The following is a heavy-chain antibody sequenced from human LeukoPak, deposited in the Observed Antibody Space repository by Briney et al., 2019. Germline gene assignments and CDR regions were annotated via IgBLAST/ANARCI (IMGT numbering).Heavy chain of an antibody. Sequence: PGGSLRLSCAASGFTFSSYWMSWVRQVPGKGLEWVANIKQDGTEKYYVDSVKGRFTISRDYARNSLYLQLNSLRAEDTAVYYCARLSEMFRGPQVIYYFDYWGQGTLVTVSS. D-gene: IGHD3-10*01. CDR3: ARLSEMFRGPQVIYYFDY. J-gene: IGHJ4*02. CDR2: IKQDGTEK. V-gene: IGHV3-7*01. CDR1: GFTFSSYW.